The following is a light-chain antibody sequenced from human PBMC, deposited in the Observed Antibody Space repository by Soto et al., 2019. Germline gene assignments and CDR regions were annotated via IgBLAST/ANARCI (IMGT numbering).Light chain of an antibody. CDR3: QQYGSSPPWT. CDR1: QSVSSSY. Sequence: EIVLTQSPGTLSLSPGDRATLSCRASQSVSSSYLAWYQQNPGQAPRLLIYGASSRATGIPDRFSGSGSGTDFTLTISRLEPEDFAVDYCQQYGSSPPWTFGQGTKVEIK. J-gene: IGKJ1*01. V-gene: IGKV3-20*01. CDR2: GAS.